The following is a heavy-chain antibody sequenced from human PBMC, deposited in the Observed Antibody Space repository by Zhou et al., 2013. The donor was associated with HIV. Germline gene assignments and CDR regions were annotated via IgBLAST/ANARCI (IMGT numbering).Heavy chain of an antibody. CDR2: IIPIFGTA. CDR1: GGTFSSYA. D-gene: IGHD5-12*01. V-gene: IGHV1-69*05. J-gene: IGHJ6*03. Sequence: QVQLVQSGAEVKKPGSSVKVSCKASGGTFSSYAISWVRQAPGQGLEWMGGIIPIFGTANYAQKFQGRVTITTDESTSTAYMELSSLRSEDTAVYYCARDGGYAIRGTYYYYMDVWGKGTTVTVSS. CDR3: ARDGGYAIRGTYYYYMDV.